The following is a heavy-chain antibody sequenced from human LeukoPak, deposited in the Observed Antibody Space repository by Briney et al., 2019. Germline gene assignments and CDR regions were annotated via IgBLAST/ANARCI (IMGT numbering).Heavy chain of an antibody. CDR3: ARDWCGGGSCYYFDH. Sequence: PGGPLSSSGAALRFTSPTYGMNWVRQPPARGLEGGALLWYDGSGKYYADSVKGRFTISRDNSKNTLYLQMNSLRAEDTAVYYCARDWCGGGSCYYFDHWGQGTLVTVSS. CDR1: RFTSPTYG. J-gene: IGHJ4*02. V-gene: IGHV3-33*01. D-gene: IGHD2-15*01. CDR2: LWYDGSGK.